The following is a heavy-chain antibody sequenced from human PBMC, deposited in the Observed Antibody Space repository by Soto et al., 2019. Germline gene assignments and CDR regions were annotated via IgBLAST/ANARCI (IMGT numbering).Heavy chain of an antibody. J-gene: IGHJ4*02. Sequence: QVQLVESGGGVVQPGGSLRLSCAAYGFTFSRYPMHWVRQAPGKGLEWVAGISDDGSNIQYADSVKGRLTVSRDYSESTLYLKMHNLGTEDTAEYFCAREEPHPAPLVFWGQGTLVSVSS. CDR3: AREEPHPAPLVF. CDR1: GFTFSRYP. V-gene: IGHV3-30-3*01. CDR2: ISDDGSNI.